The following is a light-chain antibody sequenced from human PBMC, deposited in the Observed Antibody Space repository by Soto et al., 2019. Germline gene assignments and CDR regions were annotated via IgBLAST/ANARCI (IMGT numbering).Light chain of an antibody. J-gene: IGKJ1*01. CDR1: QDISKD. CDR2: SAT. CDR3: LKDHDYPRT. Sequence: AIQMTQSPTSLSAYVGDRVIIACRASQDISKDLGWYQQKPGKAPKFLIYSATSTQSGVPSTFSGSGFGTDFTLTISSLQPEDFATYYCLKDHDYPRTFGQGTKVDIK. V-gene: IGKV1-6*01.